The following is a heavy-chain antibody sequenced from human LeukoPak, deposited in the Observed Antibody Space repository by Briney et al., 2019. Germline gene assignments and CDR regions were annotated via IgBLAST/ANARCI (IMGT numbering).Heavy chain of an antibody. CDR2: IRSKAYGGTT. V-gene: IGHV3-49*03. CDR1: GFTFGDYG. Sequence: PGGSLRLSCRASGFTFGDYGMSWFRQAPGKGLEWVSHIRSKAYGGTTEYATSVKGKFIISRDDSKSIAHLQMSSLKTEDTAVYYCTRGYDSSGWLFDYWGQGTLVTVSS. D-gene: IGHD6-19*01. J-gene: IGHJ4*02. CDR3: TRGYDSSGWLFDY.